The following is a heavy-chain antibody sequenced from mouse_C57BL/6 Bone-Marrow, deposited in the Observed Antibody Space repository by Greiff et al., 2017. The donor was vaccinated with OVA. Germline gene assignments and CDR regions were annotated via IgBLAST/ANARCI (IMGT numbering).Heavy chain of an antibody. Sequence: QVQLQQPGAELVKPGASVKLSCKASGYTFTSYWMHWVKQRPGQGLEWIGMIHPNSGSTNYNEKFKSKATLTVDKSSSTAYMQLSSLTSEDSAVYYCARPLRQRRLPFAYWGQGTLVTVSA. D-gene: IGHD3-2*02. CDR3: ARPLRQRRLPFAY. J-gene: IGHJ3*01. CDR1: GYTFTSYW. V-gene: IGHV1-64*01. CDR2: IHPNSGST.